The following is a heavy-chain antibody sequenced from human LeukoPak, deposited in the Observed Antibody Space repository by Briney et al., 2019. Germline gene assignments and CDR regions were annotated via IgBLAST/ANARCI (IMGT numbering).Heavy chain of an antibody. D-gene: IGHD3-16*01. CDR2: IKQDGSEK. CDR1: GFTFSSYE. Sequence: GGSLRLSCAASGFTFSSYEMNWVRQAPGKGLEWVANIKQDGSEKYYVDSVKGRFTISRGNAKNSLYLQMNSLRAEDTAVYYCARDFWGTGWFDPWGQGTLVTVSS. CDR3: ARDFWGTGWFDP. J-gene: IGHJ5*02. V-gene: IGHV3-7*01.